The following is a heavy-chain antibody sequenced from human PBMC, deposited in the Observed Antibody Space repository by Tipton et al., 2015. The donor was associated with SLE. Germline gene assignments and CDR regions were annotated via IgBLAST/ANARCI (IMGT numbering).Heavy chain of an antibody. J-gene: IGHJ3*02. D-gene: IGHD6-25*01. CDR2: IYYSGST. CDR3: ARRGGDAFDI. CDR1: GGPISSYY. Sequence: TLSLTCTVSGGPISSYYWSWIRQPPGKGLEWIGYIYYSGSTNYNPSLKSRVTISVDTSKNQFSLKLSSVTAADTAVYYCARRGGDAFDIWGQGTMVTVSS. V-gene: IGHV4-59*01.